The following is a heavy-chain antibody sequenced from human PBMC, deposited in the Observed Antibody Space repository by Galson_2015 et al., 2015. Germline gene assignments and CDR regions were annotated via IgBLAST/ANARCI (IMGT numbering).Heavy chain of an antibody. CDR2: IDWDDDK. Sequence: PALVKPTQTLTLTCTFSGFSLSTSGMCVSWIRQPPGKALEWLALIDWDDDKYYSTSLKTRLTISKDTSKNQVVLTMTNMDPVDTATYYCARIRSNTKNLGYCSGGSCLQPYGMDVWGQGTTVTVSS. CDR1: GFSLSTSGMC. V-gene: IGHV2-70*01. J-gene: IGHJ6*02. D-gene: IGHD2-15*01. CDR3: ARIRSNTKNLGYCSGGSCLQPYGMDV.